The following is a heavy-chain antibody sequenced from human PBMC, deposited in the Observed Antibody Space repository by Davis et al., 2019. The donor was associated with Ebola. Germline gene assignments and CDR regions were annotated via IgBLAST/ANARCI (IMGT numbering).Heavy chain of an antibody. CDR2: VNQDGTEK. V-gene: IGHV3-7*03. D-gene: IGHD6-13*01. J-gene: IGHJ4*02. CDR1: GFTFSSYW. CDR3: TRDRSAAG. Sequence: GSLRLSCATSGFTFSSYWMSWVRQAPGKGLEWVASVNQDGTEKYNVDSVKGRFTISRDNAKNSLYLQMSSLRVEDTAVYYCTRDRSAAGWGQGTLVTVSS.